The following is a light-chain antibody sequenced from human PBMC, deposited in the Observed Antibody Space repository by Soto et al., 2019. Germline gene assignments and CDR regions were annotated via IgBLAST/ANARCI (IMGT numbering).Light chain of an antibody. V-gene: IGKV1-6*01. CDR2: AAS. CDR1: QVVRNA. Sequence: AIQMTQSPSSLSASVGDRVTITCRASQVVRNALNWYQEKPGEAPKLLIYAASSLLSGVPSRFSGSGSGTDFTLTISSLQPEDFAVYYCLQDYDYPRTFGQGTKVEIK. CDR3: LQDYDYPRT. J-gene: IGKJ1*01.